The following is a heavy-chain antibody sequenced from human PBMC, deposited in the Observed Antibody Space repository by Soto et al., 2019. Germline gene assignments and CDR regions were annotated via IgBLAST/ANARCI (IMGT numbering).Heavy chain of an antibody. CDR2: IWYDGSNK. Sequence: QVQLVESGGGVVQPGRSLRLSCAASGFTFSSYGMHWVRQAPGKGLEWVTVIWYDGSNKHYADSVKGRFTISRDNSKNMVSLPMNSLRVEDTAVYYCARGSHPDYWGQGTLVTVSA. V-gene: IGHV3-33*01. CDR1: GFTFSSYG. J-gene: IGHJ4*02. CDR3: ARGSHPDY.